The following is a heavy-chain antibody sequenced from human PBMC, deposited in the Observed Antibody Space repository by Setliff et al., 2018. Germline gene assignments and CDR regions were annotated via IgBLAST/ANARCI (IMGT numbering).Heavy chain of an antibody. CDR1: GYTFTSYG. J-gene: IGHJ6*03. D-gene: IGHD1-26*01. CDR2: TIPVFGTT. CDR3: AREGVHTRSSTDYHYYMDV. Sequence: GASVKVSCKASGYTFTSYGFSWVRQAPGQGLEWMGWTIPVFGTTDYAHKFQGRVTTMTDESTSTAYMELSSLTSEDTAVYYCAREGVHTRSSTDYHYYMDVWGRGTTVTVSS. V-gene: IGHV1-69*05.